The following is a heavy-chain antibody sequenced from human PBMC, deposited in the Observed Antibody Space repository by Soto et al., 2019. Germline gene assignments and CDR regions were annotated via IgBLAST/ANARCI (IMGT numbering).Heavy chain of an antibody. V-gene: IGHV3-30*18. J-gene: IGHJ4*02. CDR2: ISYDGSNK. Sequence: GGSLRLSCAAFGFTFSSYGMHWVRQAPGKGLEWVAVISYDGSNKYYADSVKGRFTISRDNSKNTLYLQMNSLRAEDTAVYYCANAREIFELDYWGQGTLVTVSS. D-gene: IGHD2-15*01. CDR1: GFTFSSYG. CDR3: ANAREIFELDY.